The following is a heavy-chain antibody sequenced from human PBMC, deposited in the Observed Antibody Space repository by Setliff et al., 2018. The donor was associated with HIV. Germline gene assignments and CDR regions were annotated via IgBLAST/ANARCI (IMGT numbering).Heavy chain of an antibody. V-gene: IGHV3-30*19. J-gene: IGHJ3*02. Sequence: GGSLRLSCAASGFTFSDYGFHWVRQAPGKGLEWVAVISYDGSYKYYADSVKGRFTISRDNSKNTLYVQMNSLRADDTAVYYCVRDLTTIVTRKVFDIWGQGTMVTVS. CDR1: GFTFSDYG. CDR3: VRDLTTIVTRKVFDI. D-gene: IGHD4-4*01. CDR2: ISYDGSYK.